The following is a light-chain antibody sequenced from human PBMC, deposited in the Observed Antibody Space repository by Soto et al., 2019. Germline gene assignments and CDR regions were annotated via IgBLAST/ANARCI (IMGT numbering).Light chain of an antibody. J-gene: IGLJ2*01. CDR3: AAWDDSLNGVI. CDR2: SNN. V-gene: IGLV1-44*01. CDR1: SSNIGSNT. Sequence: QSVLTQPPSASGTPGQRVTISCSGSSSNIGSNTVNWYQQLPGTAPKLLIYSNNQRPLGVPDRFSGSKSGTSGSLAISGLQSEDETDYYCAAWDDSLNGVIFGGGTKLTVL.